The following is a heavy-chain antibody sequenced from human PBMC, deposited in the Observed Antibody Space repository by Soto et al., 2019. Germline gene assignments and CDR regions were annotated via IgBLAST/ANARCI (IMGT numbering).Heavy chain of an antibody. V-gene: IGHV1-2*02. CDR2: IFPNSGAT. D-gene: IGHD2-15*01. J-gene: IGHJ5*02. CDR1: GYTFTSYP. CDR3: ARGRSLKWNWFDR. Sequence: GASVKVSCKASGYTFTSYPMHWVRQAPGQGLEWMGWIFPNSGATNYAQKFQGRVTLTRDTSLSTGYMDLTRLTSDDTAVYYCARGRSLKWNWFDRWGQGTLVTVSS.